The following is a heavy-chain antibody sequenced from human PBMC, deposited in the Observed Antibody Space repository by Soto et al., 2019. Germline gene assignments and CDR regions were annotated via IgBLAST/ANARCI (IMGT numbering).Heavy chain of an antibody. CDR1: GGSFSGYS. CDR3: ARAPYSSHWNQPWQTPRRPGNYGMDV. Sequence: SETLSLTCAVSGGSFSGYSWNWVRHSPGKGLEWIGEINHRGDTNYNPSLKSRVTISVDTSKNQVSLNLTSVTAADTSVYFCARAPYSSHWNQPWQTPRRPGNYGMDVWGQGTTVTVSS. D-gene: IGHD1-1*01. J-gene: IGHJ6*02. CDR2: INHRGDT. V-gene: IGHV4-34*01.